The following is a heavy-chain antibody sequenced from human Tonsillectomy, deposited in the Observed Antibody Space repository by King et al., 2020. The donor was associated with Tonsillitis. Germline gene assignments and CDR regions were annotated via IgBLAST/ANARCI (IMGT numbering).Heavy chain of an antibody. D-gene: IGHD1/OR15-1a*01. CDR3: ARNWNTHWYFDL. J-gene: IGHJ2*01. V-gene: IGHV1-18*01. CDR2: ISTYNGNT. Sequence: QLVQSGAEVQKPGASVKVSCKASGYAFTNYGISWVRQAPGQGLEWMGWISTYNGNTNYAQKLQGRVTMATDTSTSTAYMELRSLRSDDTPVYYCARNWNTHWYFDLWGRGTLVTVSS. CDR1: GYAFTNYG.